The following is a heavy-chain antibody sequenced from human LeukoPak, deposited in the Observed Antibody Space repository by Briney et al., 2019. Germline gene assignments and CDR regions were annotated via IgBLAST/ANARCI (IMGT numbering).Heavy chain of an antibody. CDR1: GFTFNNYE. CDR3: AREGRMGTADAFDV. CDR2: VGIAGDT. V-gene: IGHV3-13*01. D-gene: IGHD1-14*01. Sequence: GGSLRLSCAASGFTFNNYEMHWVRQTAGKGLEWVSAVGIAGDTFYAGSVKGRFSISRDNAVSSLSLQMNSLRAGDTAVYYCAREGRMGTADAFDVWGQGTMVTVSS. J-gene: IGHJ3*01.